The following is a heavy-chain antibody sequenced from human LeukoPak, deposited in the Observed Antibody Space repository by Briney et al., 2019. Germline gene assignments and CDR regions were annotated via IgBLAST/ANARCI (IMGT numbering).Heavy chain of an antibody. D-gene: IGHD2-15*01. Sequence: GGSLRLSCAASGFTFREYSMSSVRQAPGKGLEWVSNIRSNGGDTSYTDPVKGRFTIARDNSKNTLYLEMNSLRAEDTAVYYCAKGGYATWFDPWGQGTLVTVSS. CDR1: GFTFREYS. CDR3: AKGGYATWFDP. V-gene: IGHV3-23*01. CDR2: IRSNGGDT. J-gene: IGHJ5*02.